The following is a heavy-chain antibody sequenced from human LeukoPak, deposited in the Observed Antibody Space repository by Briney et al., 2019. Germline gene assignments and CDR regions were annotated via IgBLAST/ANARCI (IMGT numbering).Heavy chain of an antibody. CDR2: IYYSGST. CDR1: GGSISSYY. Sequence: SETLSLTCTVSGGSISSYYWSWIRQPPGKGLEWIGYIYYSGSTNYNPSLKSRVTISVDTSKNQFSLKLSSVTAADTAVYYCARERAFGGVIGSWGQGTLVTVSS. D-gene: IGHD3-16*02. J-gene: IGHJ4*02. CDR3: ARERAFGGVIGS. V-gene: IGHV4-59*01.